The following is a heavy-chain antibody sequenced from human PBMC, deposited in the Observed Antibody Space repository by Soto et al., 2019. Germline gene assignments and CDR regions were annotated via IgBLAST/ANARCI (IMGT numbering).Heavy chain of an antibody. CDR1: GFTFSSYA. Sequence: GGSLRLSCAASGFTFSSYAMSWVRQAPGKGLEWVSAISGSGGSTYYADSVKGRFTISRDNSKNTLYLQMNSLRAEDTAVYYCAKSGLDIVVVVAAGAMDVWGQGTTVTVSS. CDR2: ISGSGGST. CDR3: AKSGLDIVVVVAAGAMDV. D-gene: IGHD2-15*01. V-gene: IGHV3-23*01. J-gene: IGHJ6*02.